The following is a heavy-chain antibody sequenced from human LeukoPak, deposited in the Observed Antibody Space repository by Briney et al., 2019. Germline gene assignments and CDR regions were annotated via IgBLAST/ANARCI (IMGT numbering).Heavy chain of an antibody. CDR2: IYYSGST. CDR3: ARGDGRDGYKGRLDY. Sequence: PSETLSLTCTVSGGSISSYYWSWIRQPPGKGLEWIGYIYYSGSTDYNPSLKSRLTISVDTSKNQFSLKMSSVTAADTAVYYCARGDGRDGYKGRLDYWGQGTLVTVSS. D-gene: IGHD5-24*01. CDR1: GGSISSYY. V-gene: IGHV4-59*12. J-gene: IGHJ4*02.